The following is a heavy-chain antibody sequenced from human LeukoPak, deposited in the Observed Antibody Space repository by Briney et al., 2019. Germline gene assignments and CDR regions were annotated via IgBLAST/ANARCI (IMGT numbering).Heavy chain of an antibody. CDR1: GGSISSYY. D-gene: IGHD6-13*01. V-gene: IGHV4-59*01. CDR3: ARDLGYSSSWYSTPESVRHYMDV. Sequence: SETLSLTCTVSGGSISSYYWSWIRQPPGKGLEWIEYIYYSGSTNYNPSPKSRVTISVDTSKNQFSLKLSSVTAADTAVYYCARDLGYSSSWYSTPESVRHYMDVWGNGTTVTVSS. CDR2: IYYSGST. J-gene: IGHJ6*03.